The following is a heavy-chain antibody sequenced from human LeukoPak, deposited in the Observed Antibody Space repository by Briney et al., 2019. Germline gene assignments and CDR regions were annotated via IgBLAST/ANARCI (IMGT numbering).Heavy chain of an antibody. CDR2: IYHSGST. J-gene: IGHJ3*02. CDR3: ARHRVGLDAFDI. D-gene: IGHD1-26*01. Sequence: SETLSLTCTVSGYSISSGYYWGWIRQPPGKGLEWIGSIYHSGSTYYNPSLKSRVTISVDTSKNQFSLKLNSVTAADTAVYYCARHRVGLDAFDIWGQGTMVTVSS. CDR1: GYSISSGYY. V-gene: IGHV4-38-2*02.